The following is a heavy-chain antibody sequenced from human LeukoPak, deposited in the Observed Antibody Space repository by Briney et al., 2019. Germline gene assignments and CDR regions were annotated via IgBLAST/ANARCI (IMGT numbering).Heavy chain of an antibody. Sequence: ASVKVSCKASGYTFTSYGISWVRQAPGQGLEWMGRIIPIFGTANYAQKFQGRVTITTDESTSTAYMELSSLRSEDTAVYYCAREGSSGYNNWFDPWGQGTLVTVSS. CDR3: AREGSSGYNNWFDP. J-gene: IGHJ5*02. CDR1: GYTFTSYG. V-gene: IGHV1-69*05. CDR2: IIPIFGTA. D-gene: IGHD3-22*01.